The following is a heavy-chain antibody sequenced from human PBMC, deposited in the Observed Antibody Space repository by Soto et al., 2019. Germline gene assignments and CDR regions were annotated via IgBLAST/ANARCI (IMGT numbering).Heavy chain of an antibody. CDR2: ISHSGIT. V-gene: IGHV4-4*02. CDR1: GGSITSANW. Sequence: QVQLQESGPGLVKPSGTLSLTCDVSGGSITSANWWTWVRQPPGGGLEWIGEISHSGITNYKASLKSRVTMSVDKTKNDVSLKLTSVTAADTAVYYCARVLRGWFDPWGQGTPVTVSS. J-gene: IGHJ5*02. CDR3: ARVLRGWFDP.